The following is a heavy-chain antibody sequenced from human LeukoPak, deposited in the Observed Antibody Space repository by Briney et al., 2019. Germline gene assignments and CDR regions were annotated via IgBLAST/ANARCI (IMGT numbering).Heavy chain of an antibody. CDR3: ARDGCSSTSCYQIYYYYGMDV. V-gene: IGHV3-30-3*01. J-gene: IGHJ6*02. D-gene: IGHD2-2*01. CDR1: GFTFSSYS. CDR2: ISYDGSNK. Sequence: GGSLRFSGAASGFTFSSYSMPWVRQAPGKGLGWGAFISYDGSNKYYADSVKGRFPISRDNSKNTLYLQMNSLRAEDTAVYYCARDGCSSTSCYQIYYYYGMDVWGQGTTVTVSS.